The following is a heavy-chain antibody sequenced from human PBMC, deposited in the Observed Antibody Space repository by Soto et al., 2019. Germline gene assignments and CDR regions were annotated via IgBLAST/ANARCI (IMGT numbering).Heavy chain of an antibody. CDR2: ISGSGVST. Sequence: EVQLLESGGGLVQPGFTFNTYALACVCQVPGKGLEWVSAISGSGVSTYYADSVKGRFSISRGSSKNTLYLQMNNLRGEDTAVYYCAKAPAGYCSGDGCYPVGHYYYGMAFWGQGNTVNVSS. CDR1: FTFNTYA. V-gene: IGHV3-23*01. CDR3: AKAPAGYCSGDGCYPVGHYYYGMAF. D-gene: IGHD2-15*01. J-gene: IGHJ6*02.